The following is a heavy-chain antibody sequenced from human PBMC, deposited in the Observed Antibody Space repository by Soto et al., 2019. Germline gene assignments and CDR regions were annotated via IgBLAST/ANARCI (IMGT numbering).Heavy chain of an antibody. CDR3: AKHPRRTGGPMDV. CDR2: ISGRGGST. Sequence: GGALRLSCAASGFTFSSYAMSWVRQAPGKGLEGVAAISGRGGSTYYADSVKGRFTISRDNSKNTLYLQMTRLPAEDTAPYSCAKHPRRTGGPMDVCGQGTTVIVSS. J-gene: IGHJ6*02. D-gene: IGHD3-10*01. V-gene: IGHV3-23*01. CDR1: GFTFSSYA.